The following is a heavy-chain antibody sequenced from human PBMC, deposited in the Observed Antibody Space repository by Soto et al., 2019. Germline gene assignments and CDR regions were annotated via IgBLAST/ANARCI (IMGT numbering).Heavy chain of an antibody. J-gene: IGHJ6*02. D-gene: IGHD6-13*01. CDR1: GFSLSTSGVG. CDR3: AHYRLASAAEWSYGLDV. CDR2: IYWDDDK. V-gene: IGHV2-5*02. Sequence: QITLKESGPTLVKPTQTLTLTCTFSGFSLSTSGVGVGWIRQPPGKALEWLALIYWDDDKRYSPSLRSRLTITKDTSKNQVVLTMTNMDPVDTATYYCAHYRLASAAEWSYGLDVWGRGTTVTVSS.